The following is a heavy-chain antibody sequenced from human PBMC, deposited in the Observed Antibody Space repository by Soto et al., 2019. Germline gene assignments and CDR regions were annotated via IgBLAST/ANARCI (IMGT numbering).Heavy chain of an antibody. CDR2: LNWYSVTP. CDR1: GFNFGGYA. J-gene: IGHJ4*02. Sequence: GGSLRRSCAASGFNFGGYAMHWFRQTPGQGLAWVSGLNWYSVTPGYGDTVKGRFSISRDNGKCALYLQMTSLRPEDTALYDCVKDISGAYSGPNYVAWGQGTLVTVSS. CDR3: VKDISGAYSGPNYVA. D-gene: IGHD1-26*01. V-gene: IGHV3-9*01.